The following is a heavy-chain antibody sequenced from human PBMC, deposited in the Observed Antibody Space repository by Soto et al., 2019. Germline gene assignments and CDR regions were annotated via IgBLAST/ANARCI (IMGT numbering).Heavy chain of an antibody. Sequence: GGSLRLSCAASGFTFNNYAMSWVRQAPGKGLEWVSAISGSGGSTYYADSVKGRFTISRDNSKNTLYLQMNSLRAEDTAVYYCAKDHPFYSSLFDYWGQGTLVTVSS. D-gene: IGHD4-4*01. CDR3: AKDHPFYSSLFDY. J-gene: IGHJ4*02. CDR1: GFTFNNYA. V-gene: IGHV3-23*01. CDR2: ISGSGGST.